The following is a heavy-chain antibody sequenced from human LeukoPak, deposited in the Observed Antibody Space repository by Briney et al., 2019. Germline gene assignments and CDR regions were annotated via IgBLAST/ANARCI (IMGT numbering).Heavy chain of an antibody. CDR1: GGSVSSGSYY. CDR3: ARGGRITMVRGVISLHYGDAFDI. J-gene: IGHJ3*02. CDR2: IYYSGST. V-gene: IGHV4-61*01. Sequence: SETLSLTCTVSGGSVSSGSYYWSWIRQPPGKGLEWIGYIYYSGSTNYNPSLKSRVTISVDTSKNQFSLKLSSVTAADTDVYYCARGGRITMVRGVISLHYGDAFDIWGQGTMVTVSS. D-gene: IGHD3-10*01.